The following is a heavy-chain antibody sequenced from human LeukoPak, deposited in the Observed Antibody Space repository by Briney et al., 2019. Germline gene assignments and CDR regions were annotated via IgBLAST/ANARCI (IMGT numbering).Heavy chain of an antibody. V-gene: IGHV3-7*01. CDR1: GFTFSTYW. D-gene: IGHD2-8*02. CDR3: ARHCTGGCAHGLDV. Sequence: PGGSLRLSCGASGFTFSTYWMTWVRQAPGKGLEWVANVKDDGSDKYYADSVKGRFAISRDNAKKSLYLQMNSLRAEDTAVYYCARHCTGGCAHGLDVWGQGTTVIVSS. CDR2: VKDDGSDK. J-gene: IGHJ6*02.